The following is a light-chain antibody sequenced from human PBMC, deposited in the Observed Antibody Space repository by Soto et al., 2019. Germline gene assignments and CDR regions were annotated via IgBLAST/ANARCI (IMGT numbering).Light chain of an antibody. Sequence: EIVLTQSPATLSLSPGERATLSCRASQSIDSCLAWYQQKPGQAPRLLIYDASNRATGIPARFSGSGSGTDFTLTISSLEPEDFAVYYCQQRSNWLYTFGQGTKLESK. CDR3: QQRSNWLYT. CDR1: QSIDSC. J-gene: IGKJ2*01. V-gene: IGKV3-11*01. CDR2: DAS.